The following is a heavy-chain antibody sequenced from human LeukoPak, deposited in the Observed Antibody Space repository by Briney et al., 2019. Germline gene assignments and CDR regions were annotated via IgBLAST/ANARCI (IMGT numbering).Heavy chain of an antibody. J-gene: IGHJ4*02. CDR3: AKWAYYDFWSGHYKSHFDS. CDR2: IRDCGNGT. V-gene: IGHV3-23*01. Sequence: PGGSLRLSCVVSGFTFKNYAMSWVRQAPGKGLECVSSIRDCGNGTDYADSVKGRFTVSRDNSKNILYLHMNTLSAEDTAVYYCAKWAYYDFWSGHYKSHFDSWGQGTLVTVSP. D-gene: IGHD3-3*01. CDR1: GFTFKNYA.